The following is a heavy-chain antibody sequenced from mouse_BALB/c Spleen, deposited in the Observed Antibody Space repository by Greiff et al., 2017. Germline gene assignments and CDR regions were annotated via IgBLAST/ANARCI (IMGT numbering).Heavy chain of an antibody. V-gene: IGHV2-2*02. CDR3: ARKEGNYVYAMDY. D-gene: IGHD2-1*01. Sequence: VKLVESGPGLVAPSQSLSITCTVSGFSLTSYGVHWVRQSPGKGLEWLGVIWSGGSTDYNAAFISRLSISKDNSKSQVFFKMNSLQANDTAIYYCARKEGNYVYAMDYWGQGTSVTVSS. J-gene: IGHJ4*01. CDR2: IWSGGST. CDR1: GFSLTSYG.